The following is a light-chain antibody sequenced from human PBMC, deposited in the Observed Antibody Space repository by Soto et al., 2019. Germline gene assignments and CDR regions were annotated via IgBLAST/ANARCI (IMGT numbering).Light chain of an antibody. V-gene: IGKV3-15*01. J-gene: IGKJ2*01. CDR2: GAS. CDR1: QSVNSN. CDR3: QQYNNRPPDT. Sequence: EIVMTQSPATLSVSPGERATLSCRASQSVNSNLAWYQQKPGQDPRLLIYGASTRVAGIPARFSGSGSGTEFSLTISSLQSEDFAVYYCQQYNNRPPDTFGQGTKLEIK.